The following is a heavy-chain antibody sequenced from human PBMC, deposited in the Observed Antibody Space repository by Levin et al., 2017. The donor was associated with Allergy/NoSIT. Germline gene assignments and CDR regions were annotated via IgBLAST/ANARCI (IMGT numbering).Heavy chain of an antibody. CDR2: IHYTGFT. CDR1: GGSISSNSYY. D-gene: IGHD2-2*01. CDR3: ASHGCSSANCPDLFDY. J-gene: IGHJ4*02. Sequence: SETLSLTCTVSGGSISSNSYYWAWIRQPPGKGLEWIGSIHYTGFTYDNPSLRSRVTISVDTSKNQFSLKLTSVTAADTAVYYCASHGCSSANCPDLFDYWGQGTLVTVSS. V-gene: IGHV4-39*01.